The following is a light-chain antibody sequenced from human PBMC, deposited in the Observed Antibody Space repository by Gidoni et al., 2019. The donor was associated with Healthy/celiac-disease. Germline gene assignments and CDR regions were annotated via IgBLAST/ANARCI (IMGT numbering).Light chain of an antibody. CDR2: AAS. Sequence: DIQMTQSPSSLSASVGDRVTITCRASQSISSYLNWYQQKPGKAPKLLIYAASSLQSGVPSRFSGSGSGTDFTLTISSLQPEDFATYYCQQSYSTRVWTFXQXTKVXIK. CDR1: QSISSY. J-gene: IGKJ1*01. CDR3: QQSYSTRVWT. V-gene: IGKV1-39*01.